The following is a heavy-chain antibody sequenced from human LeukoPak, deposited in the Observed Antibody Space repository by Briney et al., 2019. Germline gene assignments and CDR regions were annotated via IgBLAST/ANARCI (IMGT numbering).Heavy chain of an antibody. J-gene: IGHJ4*02. Sequence: GGSLRLSCAASGFTFSSYSMNWIRQAPGKGLEWVSSISSSGSTIYYLDSVKGRFTISRDNAKNSLYLQMDSLRAEDTAVYYCARDPAPYASSWYGGLNYWGQGTLVTVSS. CDR3: ARDPAPYASSWYGGLNY. CDR2: ISSSGSTI. V-gene: IGHV3-48*04. CDR1: GFTFSSYS. D-gene: IGHD6-13*01.